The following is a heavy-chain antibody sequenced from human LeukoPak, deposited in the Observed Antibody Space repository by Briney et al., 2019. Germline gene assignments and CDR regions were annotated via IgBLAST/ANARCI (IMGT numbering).Heavy chain of an antibody. V-gene: IGHV4-39*01. CDR1: GGSISSSSYY. CDR3: ARHFASKWTNWLDP. J-gene: IGHJ5*02. Sequence: SETLSVTCTVSGGSISSSSYYWGWIRQPPGKGLEWIGSIYYSGSTYYNPSLKSRVTISVDTSKNQFSLKLSSVTAADTAVYYCARHFASKWTNWLDPWGQGTLVTVSS. D-gene: IGHD1-26*01. CDR2: IYYSGST.